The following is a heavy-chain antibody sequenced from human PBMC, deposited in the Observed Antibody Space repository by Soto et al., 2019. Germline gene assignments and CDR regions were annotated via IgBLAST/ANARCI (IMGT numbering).Heavy chain of an antibody. CDR3: ARFPPIAAAGTASFDP. Sequence: SETLSLTCTASGASISSYYWRWIRQSAWKGQEWIGRIYTSGSTNYNPSLKSRVTMSVDTSKNQFSLKLSSVTAADTALHHCARFPPIAAAGTASFDPWGQGTLPTVSS. J-gene: IGHJ5*02. CDR1: GASISSYY. D-gene: IGHD6-13*01. CDR2: IYTSGST. V-gene: IGHV4-4*07.